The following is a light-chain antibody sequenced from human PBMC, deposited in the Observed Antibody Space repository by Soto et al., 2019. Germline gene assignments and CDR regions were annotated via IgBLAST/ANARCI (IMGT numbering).Light chain of an antibody. CDR1: QYINTR. J-gene: IGKJ1*01. Sequence: EIVLTQSPSTLSSLPGDAVTLSCRASQYINTRLAWYQHRPGQAPRLLIYQTSIRAAGIPARFGASGSGTDFTLTISRLEPEDFAVYYCHQYGSSPATFGQGTKVDIK. CDR2: QTS. CDR3: HQYGSSPAT. V-gene: IGKV3-20*01.